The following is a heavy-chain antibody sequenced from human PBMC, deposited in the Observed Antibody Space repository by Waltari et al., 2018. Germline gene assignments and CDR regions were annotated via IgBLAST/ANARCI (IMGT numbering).Heavy chain of an antibody. J-gene: IGHJ5*02. CDR1: GDSISSDSYY. CDR2: VHFTGTT. Sequence: QLQLQESGPGLVKPSETLSLTCTVSGDSISSDSYYWGWLRQPLGKGLAWIGTVHFTGTTYDNPSLESRVTISVDTSNNQFSVKLTSVTAADTAIYYCARLDYSALRRGCDPWGQGTLVTVSS. CDR3: ARLDYSALRRGCDP. D-gene: IGHD4-4*01. V-gene: IGHV4-39*01.